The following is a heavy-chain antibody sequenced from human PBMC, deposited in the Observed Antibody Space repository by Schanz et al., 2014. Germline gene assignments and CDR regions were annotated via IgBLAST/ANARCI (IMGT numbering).Heavy chain of an antibody. Sequence: QVQLVESGGGVVQPGRSLRLSCAAYGFTLSSYAMHWVRQASGKGLEYVSAITRSGGGTYYSDSVKGRFTISRDNSKNTLYLQMNSLRTEDTAVYYCASPSGYSDYGTYFDFWGQGTLVTVSS. D-gene: IGHD5-12*01. J-gene: IGHJ4*02. CDR3: ASPSGYSDYGTYFDF. CDR1: GFTLSSYA. CDR2: ITRSGGGT. V-gene: IGHV3-64*04.